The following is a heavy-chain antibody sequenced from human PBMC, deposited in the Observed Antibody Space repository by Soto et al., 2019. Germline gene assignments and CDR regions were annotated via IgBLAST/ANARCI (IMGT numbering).Heavy chain of an antibody. V-gene: IGHV3-15*01. CDR2: IKSKTDGGTT. Sequence: GGSLRLSCAASGFTFSNAWMSWVRQAPGKGLEWVGRIKSKTDGGTTDYATPVKGRFTISRDDSKNTLYLQMNSLKTEDTAVYYCTTWAARRTFDIWGQGTMVTVSS. CDR3: TTWAARRTFDI. D-gene: IGHD6-13*01. CDR1: GFTFSNAW. J-gene: IGHJ3*02.